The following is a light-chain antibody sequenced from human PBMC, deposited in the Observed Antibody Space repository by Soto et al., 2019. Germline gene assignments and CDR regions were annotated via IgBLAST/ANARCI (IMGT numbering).Light chain of an antibody. Sequence: QSALTQPRSVSGSPGQSVTISCTRTSSYIGPYDHVAWYQQHPGKAPKLIIFAVSKRPSGVPDRFSGSKSGNTASLTISGLQAEDEADYYCAAWDDSLNYVVFGGGTKLTVL. CDR1: SSYIGPYDH. V-gene: IGLV2-11*01. CDR2: AVS. CDR3: AAWDDSLNYVV. J-gene: IGLJ2*01.